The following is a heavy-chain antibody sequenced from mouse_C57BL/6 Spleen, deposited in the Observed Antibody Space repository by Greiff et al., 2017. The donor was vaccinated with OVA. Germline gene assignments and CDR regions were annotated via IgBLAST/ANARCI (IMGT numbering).Heavy chain of an antibody. CDR2: IDPETGGT. V-gene: IGHV1-15*01. CDR1: GYTFTDYE. CDR3: TRSLYYGSPFAY. D-gene: IGHD1-1*01. Sequence: LVESGAELVRPGASVTLSCKASGYTFTDYEMHWVKQTPVHGLEWIGAIDPETGGTAYNQKFKGKAILTADKSSSTAYMELRSLTSEDSAVYYCTRSLYYGSPFAYWGQGTLVTVSA. J-gene: IGHJ3*01.